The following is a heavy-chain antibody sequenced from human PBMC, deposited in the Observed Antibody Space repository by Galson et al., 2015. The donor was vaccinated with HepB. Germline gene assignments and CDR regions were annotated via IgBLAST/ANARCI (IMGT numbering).Heavy chain of an antibody. CDR3: AKDGGYYYDSSGSDY. CDR1: GFTFSSYA. CDR2: ISGSGGST. Sequence: SLRLSCAASGFTFSSYAMSWVRQAPGKGLEWVSGISGSGGSTYYADSVKGRFTISRDNSKNTLYLQMNSLRAEDTAVYYCAKDGGYYYDSSGSDYWGQGTLVTVSS. D-gene: IGHD3-22*01. V-gene: IGHV3-23*01. J-gene: IGHJ4*02.